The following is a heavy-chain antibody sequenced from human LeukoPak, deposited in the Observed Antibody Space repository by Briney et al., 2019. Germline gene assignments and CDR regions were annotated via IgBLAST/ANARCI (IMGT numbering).Heavy chain of an antibody. V-gene: IGHV3-20*04. CDR3: ARGGLWFGELSPFDY. CDR2: INWNGGST. D-gene: IGHD3-10*01. Sequence: GGSPRLSCAASGCTFDDYGMSWVRQAPGKGLEWVSGINWNGGSTGHADSVKGRFAISRDNAKNSLYLQMNSLRAEDTALYYCARGGLWFGELSPFDYWGQGTLVTVSS. J-gene: IGHJ4*02. CDR1: GCTFDDYG.